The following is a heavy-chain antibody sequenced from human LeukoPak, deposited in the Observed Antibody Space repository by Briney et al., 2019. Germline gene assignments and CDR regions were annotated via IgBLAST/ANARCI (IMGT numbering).Heavy chain of an antibody. CDR2: INPNSDGT. CDR1: GYTFTSYG. D-gene: IGHD3-3*01. Sequence: ASVKVSCKASGYTFTSYGISWVRQAPGQGLEWMGWINPNSDGTNYAQKFQGRVTMTRDTSISTAYMELSRLRSDDTAVYYCATDREYYDFWSGRGSYFDYWGQGTLVTVSS. V-gene: IGHV1-2*02. J-gene: IGHJ4*02. CDR3: ATDREYYDFWSGRGSYFDY.